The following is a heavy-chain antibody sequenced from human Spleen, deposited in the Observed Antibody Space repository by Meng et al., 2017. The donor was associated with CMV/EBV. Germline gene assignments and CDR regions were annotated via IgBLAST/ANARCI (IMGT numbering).Heavy chain of an antibody. V-gene: IGHV1-8*03. Sequence: ASVKVSCKASGYTFTGYYMHWVRQATGQGLEWMGWMNPNSGNTGYAQKFQGRVTITRNTSISTAYMELSSLRSEDTAVYYCARGVLYYDFWSGYSFWNYYGMDVWGQGTTVTVSS. CDR1: GYTFTGYY. J-gene: IGHJ6*02. CDR3: ARGVLYYDFWSGYSFWNYYGMDV. CDR2: MNPNSGNT. D-gene: IGHD3-3*01.